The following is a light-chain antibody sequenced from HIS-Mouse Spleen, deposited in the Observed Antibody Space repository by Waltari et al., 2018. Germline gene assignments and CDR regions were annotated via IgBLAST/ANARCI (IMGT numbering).Light chain of an antibody. CDR2: EDS. CDR3: YSTDSSGNHRV. J-gene: IGLJ2*01. CDR1: ALPKKY. V-gene: IGLV3-10*01. Sequence: SYELTQPPSVSVSPGQTARITCSGDALPKKYAYWYQQKSGQAPVLVIYEDSKRPSGSPEGVSGARSGTMATLTISGAQVEDEADYYCYSTDSSGNHRVFGGGTKLTVL.